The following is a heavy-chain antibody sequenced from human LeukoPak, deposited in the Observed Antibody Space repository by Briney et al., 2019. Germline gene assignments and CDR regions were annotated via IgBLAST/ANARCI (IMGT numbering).Heavy chain of an antibody. J-gene: IGHJ4*02. CDR3: ARDGLGGVTIDFDY. Sequence: SETLSLTCAVSGYSISNGYYWGWIRQPPGKGLEWIGSIYHSGSTYYNSSLKSRVTMSVDTSKNQFSLKLSSVTAADTALYYCARDGLGGVTIDFDYWGQGTLVTVSS. CDR2: IYHSGST. D-gene: IGHD3-16*01. V-gene: IGHV4-38-2*02. CDR1: GYSISNGYY.